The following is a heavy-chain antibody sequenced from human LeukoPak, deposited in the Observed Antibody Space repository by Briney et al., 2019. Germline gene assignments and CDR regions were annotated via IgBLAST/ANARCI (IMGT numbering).Heavy chain of an antibody. CDR2: IKQDGSEK. Sequence: GGSLRLSCAASGFTFSSYWMSWVRQAPGKGLEWVANIKQDGSEKYYVDSVKGRFTISRDNAKNSLYLQMNSLRAEDTAVYYCARVPRGNGYSYGPNWFDPWGQGTLVTVSS. CDR1: GFTFSSYW. V-gene: IGHV3-7*01. J-gene: IGHJ5*02. D-gene: IGHD5-18*01. CDR3: ARVPRGNGYSYGPNWFDP.